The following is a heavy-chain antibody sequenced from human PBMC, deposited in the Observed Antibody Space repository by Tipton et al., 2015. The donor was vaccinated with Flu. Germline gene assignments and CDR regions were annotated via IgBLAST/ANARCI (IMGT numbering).Heavy chain of an antibody. CDR2: LWYDGGHV. CDR3: AREGPSDCGMDV. CDR1: GFTFGSYG. Sequence: SGFTFGSYGMHWVRQAPGKGLEWVAYLWYDGGHVHYADSVRGRFTITRDNSKNNVHLQMNNLRVEDTAVYFCAREGPSDCGMDVWGQGTTVTVSS. V-gene: IGHV3-33*01. J-gene: IGHJ6*02.